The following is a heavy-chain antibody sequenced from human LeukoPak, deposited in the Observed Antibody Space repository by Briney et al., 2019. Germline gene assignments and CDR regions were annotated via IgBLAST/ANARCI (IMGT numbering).Heavy chain of an antibody. CDR2: ISYDGSNK. CDR3: AKDHRFSGWLPSADDAFDI. J-gene: IGHJ3*02. V-gene: IGHV3-30*18. D-gene: IGHD6-19*01. CDR1: GFTFSSYG. Sequence: HAGRSRRLSCAASGFTFSSYGMHWVRQAPGKGLEWVAVISYDGSNKYYADSVKGRFIISRDNSKNTLYLQMNSLRAEDTAVYYCAKDHRFSGWLPSADDAFDIWGQGTMVTVSS.